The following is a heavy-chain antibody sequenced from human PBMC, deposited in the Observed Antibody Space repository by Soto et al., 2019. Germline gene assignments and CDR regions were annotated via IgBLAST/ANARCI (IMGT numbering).Heavy chain of an antibody. CDR3: ASWGGVDSSGYYSDY. Sequence: GESLKISCAASGFTFSDYYMSWIRQAPGKGLEWVSYISSSSSYTNYADSVKGRFTISRDNAKNSLYLQMNSLRAEDTAVYYCASWGGVDSSGYYSDYWGQGTLVTVSS. V-gene: IGHV3-11*06. CDR2: ISSSSSYT. J-gene: IGHJ4*02. D-gene: IGHD3-22*01. CDR1: GFTFSDYY.